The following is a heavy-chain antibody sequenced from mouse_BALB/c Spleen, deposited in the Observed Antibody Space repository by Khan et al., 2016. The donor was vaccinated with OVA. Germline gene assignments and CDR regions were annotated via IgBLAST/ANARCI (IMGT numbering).Heavy chain of an antibody. J-gene: IGHJ2*01. CDR3: ARDRIDY. Sequence: VQLQESGAELAKPGASVKMSCTASGYTFTSYWMHWIKQRPGQGLEWIGYINPTSGYTDYNQTFKDKATLTADKSSSTAYMQLSSLTSYDSAGYYGARDRIDYWGQGTALTVSS. CDR2: INPTSGYT. V-gene: IGHV1-7*01. CDR1: GYTFTSYW.